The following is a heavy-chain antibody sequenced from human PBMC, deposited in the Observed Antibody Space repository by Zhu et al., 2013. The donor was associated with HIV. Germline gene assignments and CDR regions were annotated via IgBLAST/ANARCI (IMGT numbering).Heavy chain of an antibody. CDR1: GYTFTSYG. D-gene: IGHD6-19*01. Sequence: QVQLVQSGAEVKKPGASVKVSCKASGYTFTSYGISWVRQAPGQGLEWMGWISAYNGNTNYAQKLQGRVTMTTDTSTSTAYMELRSLRSDDTAVYYCARDLAYLSSGWYNLRSLYPLDAFDIWAKGQWSPSLQ. CDR3: ARDLAYLSSGWYNLRSLYPLDAFDI. V-gene: IGHV1-18*01. CDR2: ISAYNGNT. J-gene: IGHJ3*02.